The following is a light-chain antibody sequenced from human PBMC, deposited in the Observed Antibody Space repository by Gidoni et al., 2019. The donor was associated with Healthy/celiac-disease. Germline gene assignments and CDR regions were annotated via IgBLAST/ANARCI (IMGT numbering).Light chain of an antibody. J-gene: IGKJ2*01. CDR3: QQYYSYPPYT. CDR1: QGISSY. CDR2: AAS. Sequence: AIRMTHSPSSLSASTGDRVTITCRASQGISSYLAWYQQKPGKAPKILIYAASTLQSGVPSRFSGSGSGKEFTLTISCLQSEDFATYYCQQYYSYPPYTFGQGTKLEIK. V-gene: IGKV1-8*01.